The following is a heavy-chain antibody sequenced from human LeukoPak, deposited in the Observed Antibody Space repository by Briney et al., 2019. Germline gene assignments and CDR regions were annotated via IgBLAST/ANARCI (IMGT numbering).Heavy chain of an antibody. D-gene: IGHD2-15*01. Sequence: PGGSLRLSCSASGFPFSSYAMHWVSQPPGKGLEYLSAISDSGGSTYYADSVKGRFTISRDNSKNTLYLQMSSLRAEDTAVYFCVRGYSFGPYGMDVWGQGTTVTVSS. J-gene: IGHJ6*02. CDR3: VRGYSFGPYGMDV. CDR2: ISDSGGST. V-gene: IGHV3-64D*09. CDR1: GFPFSSYA.